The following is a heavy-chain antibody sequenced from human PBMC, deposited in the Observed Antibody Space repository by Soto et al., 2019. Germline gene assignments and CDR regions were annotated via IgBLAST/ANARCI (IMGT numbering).Heavy chain of an antibody. J-gene: IGHJ4*02. V-gene: IGHV4-34*01. Sequence: QVQLQQWGAGLLKPSETLSLTCAVYGKSLSGYYWSWIRQPPGKALECIGEINHSGNTNYNPSLKSRVTILVETSKNQLFMNLSLVPAAETAMYYCARHHVRGRTIAGAAEFWGQGTLVTVAA. CDR1: GKSLSGYY. D-gene: IGHD1-26*01. CDR2: INHSGNT. CDR3: ARHHVRGRTIAGAAEF.